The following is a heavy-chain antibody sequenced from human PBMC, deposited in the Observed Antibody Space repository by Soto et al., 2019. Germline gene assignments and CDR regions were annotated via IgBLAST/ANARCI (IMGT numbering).Heavy chain of an antibody. CDR3: ARVFRLAVESSCFDY. J-gene: IGHJ4*02. CDR2: ISAYNGNP. Sequence: ASVKVSCKASGYKFTGYGIGWVRQAPGQGLEWMGWISAYNGNPSYAQKFQGRVTMTTDTSTSTAYMELRRLRADDTAVYFCARVFRLAVESSCFDYCGQGTLVSVSS. V-gene: IGHV1-18*01. D-gene: IGHD6-19*01. CDR1: GYKFTGYG.